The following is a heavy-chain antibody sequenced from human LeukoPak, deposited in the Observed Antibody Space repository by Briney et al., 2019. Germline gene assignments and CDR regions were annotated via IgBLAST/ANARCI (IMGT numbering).Heavy chain of an antibody. D-gene: IGHD2-15*01. Sequence: PSETLSLTCAVYGGSFSGYYWSWIRQPPGKGLEWIGEINHSGSTYYNPSLKSRVTISVDTSKNQFSLKLSSVTAADTAVYYCARDYADCSGGSCYSGPSFLWGQGTLVTVSS. J-gene: IGHJ4*02. CDR1: GGSFSGYY. CDR2: INHSGST. CDR3: ARDYADCSGGSCYSGPSFL. V-gene: IGHV4-34*01.